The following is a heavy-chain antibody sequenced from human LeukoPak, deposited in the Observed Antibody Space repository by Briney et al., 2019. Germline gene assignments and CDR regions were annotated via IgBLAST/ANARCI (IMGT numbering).Heavy chain of an antibody. D-gene: IGHD5-24*01. CDR2: IYPAISEI. J-gene: IGHJ4*02. CDR1: GYTFTNYW. V-gene: IGHV5-51*01. Sequence: GESPKISCKASGYTFTNYWIAWVRQMPGKGLEWMGIIYPAISEIKYSPSFQGQVTISGDKSINTAYLQWSSLRASDTAIYYCARRYTTSYPDDYWGQGTLVTVSS. CDR3: ARRYTTSYPDDY.